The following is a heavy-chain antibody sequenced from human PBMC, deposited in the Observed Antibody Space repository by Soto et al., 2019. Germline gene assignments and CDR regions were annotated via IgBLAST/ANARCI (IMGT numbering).Heavy chain of an antibody. V-gene: IGHV1-2*04. CDR2: INPNSGGT. CDR3: GRDRCSSTSCRAPHYYYGMDV. J-gene: IGHJ6*02. Sequence: ASVKVSCKASGYTFTGYYMHWVRQAPGQGLEWMGWINPNSGGTNYAQKFQGWVTMTRDTSISTAYMELSRLRSDDTAVYYCGRDRCSSTSCRAPHYYYGMDVWGQGTTVTVSS. D-gene: IGHD2-2*01. CDR1: GYTFTGYY.